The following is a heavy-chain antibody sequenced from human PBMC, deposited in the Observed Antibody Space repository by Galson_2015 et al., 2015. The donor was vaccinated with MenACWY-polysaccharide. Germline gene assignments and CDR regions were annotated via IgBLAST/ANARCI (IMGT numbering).Heavy chain of an antibody. CDR1: GFTFSTYW. V-gene: IGHV3-74*01. D-gene: IGHD5-12*01. CDR2: IKSDGSST. J-gene: IGHJ4*02. CDR3: ARGNSGSD. Sequence: SLRLSCAASGFTFSTYWMHWVRQAPGKGLEWVSRIKSDGSSTSYADSVKGRFTISRDNAKNTRDLQINSLRAEDTAVYYCARGNSGSDWGQGTLVTVSS.